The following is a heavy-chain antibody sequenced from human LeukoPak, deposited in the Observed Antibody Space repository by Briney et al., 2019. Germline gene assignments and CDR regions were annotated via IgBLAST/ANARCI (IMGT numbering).Heavy chain of an antibody. D-gene: IGHD5-24*01. CDR1: GFTFSSYA. V-gene: IGHV3-23*01. CDR3: AKKGGEGMATINYYYYMDV. CDR2: ISGSGGST. Sequence: PGGSLRLSCAASGFTFSSYAMSWVRQAPGKGLEWVSAISGSGGSTYYADSVKGRFTISRDNSKNTLYLQMNSLRAEDTAVYYCAKKGGEGMATINYYYYMDVWGKGTTVTISS. J-gene: IGHJ6*03.